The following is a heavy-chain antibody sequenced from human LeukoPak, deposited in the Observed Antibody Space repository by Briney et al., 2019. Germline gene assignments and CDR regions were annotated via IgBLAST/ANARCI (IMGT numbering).Heavy chain of an antibody. CDR3: ARDVPAVAGRISAQMNWFDP. D-gene: IGHD6-19*01. CDR2: INPNSGGT. CDR1: GYTFTGYY. Sequence: ASVKVSCKASGYTFTGYYMHWVRQAPGQGLEWMGWINPNSGGTNYAQKFQGRVTMTRDTSISTAYMELSRLRSDDTAVYYCARDVPAVAGRISAQMNWFDPWGQGTLVTVSS. J-gene: IGHJ5*02. V-gene: IGHV1-2*02.